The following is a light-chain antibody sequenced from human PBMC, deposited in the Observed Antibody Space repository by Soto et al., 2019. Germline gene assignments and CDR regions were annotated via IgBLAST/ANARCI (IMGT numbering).Light chain of an antibody. J-gene: IGKJ4*01. CDR1: QSVSSSY. Sequence: EIVLTQSPGTLSLSPGERATLSCRASQSVSSSYLAWYQQKHGQAPRLLIYGASSRATGVPDRISGSGSGTDFTLTISRLEPEDFAVYYCQQYDRSPLTFGGGTKVDIK. CDR3: QQYDRSPLT. CDR2: GAS. V-gene: IGKV3-20*01.